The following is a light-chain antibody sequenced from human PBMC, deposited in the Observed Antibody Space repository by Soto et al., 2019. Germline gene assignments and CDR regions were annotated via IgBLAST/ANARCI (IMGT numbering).Light chain of an antibody. CDR2: DVS. J-gene: IGLJ1*01. Sequence: QSALTQPASVSGSPGQSMTISCSGTSSDVGGYNYVSWYQQHPGKAPKLMIYDVSNRPSGVSNRFSGSKSGNTASLTISGLQPEDEADYYCSSYTSSSTYYVFGTGTKLTVL. V-gene: IGLV2-14*01. CDR1: SSDVGGYNY. CDR3: SSYTSSSTYYV.